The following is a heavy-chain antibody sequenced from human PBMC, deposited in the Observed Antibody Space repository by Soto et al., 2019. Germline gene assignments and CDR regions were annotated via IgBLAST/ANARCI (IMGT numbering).Heavy chain of an antibody. CDR2: IYSGGST. Sequence: GGSPRTSCAASGFPPSSKYMSWVPPAPGKGLEWVSVIYSGGSTYYADSVKGRFTISRDNSKNTLYLQMNSLRAEDTAVYYCARVIRIAVAGTEWFDPWGQGTLVTVSS. D-gene: IGHD6-19*01. CDR1: GFPPSSKY. J-gene: IGHJ5*02. V-gene: IGHV3-53*01. CDR3: ARVIRIAVAGTEWFDP.